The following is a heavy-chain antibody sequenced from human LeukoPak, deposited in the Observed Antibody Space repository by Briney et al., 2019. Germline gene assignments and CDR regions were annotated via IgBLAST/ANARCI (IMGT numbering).Heavy chain of an antibody. V-gene: IGHV4-34*01. CDR3: ARGDENFPFDY. CDR2: INHSGTS. D-gene: IGHD3-3*01. CDR1: VGSFSDYH. J-gene: IGHJ4*02. Sequence: SETLSLTCAVYVGSFSDYHWSWLRQPQGKGLEWIGEINHSGTSNYNASLKGRVTMSVDTSKNQFSLKLSSVTAADTAVYYCARGDENFPFDYWGQGTPVTVSS.